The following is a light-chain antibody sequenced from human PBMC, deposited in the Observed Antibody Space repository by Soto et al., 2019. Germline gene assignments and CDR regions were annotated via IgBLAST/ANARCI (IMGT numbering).Light chain of an antibody. J-gene: IGKJ1*01. Sequence: DIQMTQSPSSLSASVGHRVTITCRASQGISNCLAWYQQKPGKVPKRLIYAASTLQSGVPSRFSGSGSGTDFTLTISSLEPADVATYYCPKYNSAPWTFGQGTKVEIK. CDR2: AAS. CDR3: PKYNSAPWT. CDR1: QGISNC. V-gene: IGKV1-27*01.